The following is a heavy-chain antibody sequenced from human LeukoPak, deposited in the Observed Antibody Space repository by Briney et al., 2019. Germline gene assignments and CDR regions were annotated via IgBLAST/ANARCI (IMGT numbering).Heavy chain of an antibody. Sequence: GGSLRLSCAASGFTFSDYYMTWIRQAPGKGLEWVSYITKTGDSTNYADSLKGRFTISRDNAKNSLYVQYNSLRAEDTAVYSCVRGHTILVPWGQGTLVTVSS. J-gene: IGHJ5*02. CDR2: ITKTGDST. V-gene: IGHV3-11*03. CDR3: VRGHTILVP. D-gene: IGHD3-9*01. CDR1: GFTFSDYY.